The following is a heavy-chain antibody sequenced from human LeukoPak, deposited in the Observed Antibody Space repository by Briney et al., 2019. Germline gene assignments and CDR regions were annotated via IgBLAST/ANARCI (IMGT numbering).Heavy chain of an antibody. J-gene: IGHJ3*02. CDR1: GFTFDDYA. Sequence: GGSLRLSCAASGFTFDDYAMHWVRQAPGKGLEWVSRINSDGSSTSYADSVKGRFTISRDNAKNTLYLQMNSLRAEDTAVYYCARDGYDPRDAFDIWGQGTMVTVSS. CDR2: INSDGSST. CDR3: ARDGYDPRDAFDI. D-gene: IGHD5-12*01. V-gene: IGHV3-74*01.